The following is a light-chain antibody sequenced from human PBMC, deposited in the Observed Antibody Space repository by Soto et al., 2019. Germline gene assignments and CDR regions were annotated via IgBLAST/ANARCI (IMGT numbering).Light chain of an antibody. CDR1: SSDVGTYNL. CDR3: CPSAGSSMVV. J-gene: IGLJ2*01. CDR2: EVV. V-gene: IGLV2-23*02. Sequence: QSVLTQPASVSGSPGQSITISCTGSSSDVGTYNLVSWYQHHPGKAPKLMISEVVKRPSGVSKRFSGSKSGYTSSLPTSGLQAADEAAYYCCPSAGSSMVVFGGGTKLTVL.